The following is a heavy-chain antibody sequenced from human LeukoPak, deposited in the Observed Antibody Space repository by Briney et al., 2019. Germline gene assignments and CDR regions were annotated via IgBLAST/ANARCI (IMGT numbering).Heavy chain of an antibody. CDR1: EFTFSTFW. V-gene: IGHV3-7*01. D-gene: IGHD3-10*01. Sequence: GGSLRLSCAASEFTFSTFWMSWVRQAPGKGLEGVANINKDGTEIYYLGSVKGRFTISRDNAKNSLYLQMNSLRDDDTAVYFCATSPAGDTWPPAYYMDVWGKGTTVTVSS. CDR2: INKDGTEI. J-gene: IGHJ6*03. CDR3: ATSPAGDTWPPAYYMDV.